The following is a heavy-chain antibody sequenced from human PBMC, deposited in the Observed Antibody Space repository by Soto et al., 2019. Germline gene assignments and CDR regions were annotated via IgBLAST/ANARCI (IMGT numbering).Heavy chain of an antibody. Sequence: EVQLLESGGGLEQPGGSLRLSCAASGFTFRDYAMSWVRQAPGKGLEWVTTITGSSSNLYYSDSVKGRFAISRNNATNTLHMQTDSLTAADTAVYYCAKGGAVYGLLTHDYWGQGTLVTVAS. CDR2: ITGSSSNL. V-gene: IGHV3-23*01. CDR3: AKGGAVYGLLTHDY. CDR1: GFTFRDYA. D-gene: IGHD3-9*01. J-gene: IGHJ4*02.